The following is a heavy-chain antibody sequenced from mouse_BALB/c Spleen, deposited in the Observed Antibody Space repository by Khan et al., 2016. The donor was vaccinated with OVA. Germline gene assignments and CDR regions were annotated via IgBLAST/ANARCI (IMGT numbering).Heavy chain of an antibody. Sequence: EVKLLESGPSLVKPSQTLSLTCSVTGDSITSGYWSWIRKFPGNKLEYMGYMIYSGNTYYNPSLKRRISITRHTSKNQYYLQLNSVTTEDTATYYCARSTYRYAFAYWGQGTLVTVSA. D-gene: IGHD2-14*01. CDR1: GDSITSGY. J-gene: IGHJ3*01. CDR3: ARSTYRYAFAY. V-gene: IGHV3-8*02. CDR2: MIYSGNT.